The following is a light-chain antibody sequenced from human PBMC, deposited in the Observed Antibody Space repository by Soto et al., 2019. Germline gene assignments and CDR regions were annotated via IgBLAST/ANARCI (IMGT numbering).Light chain of an antibody. V-gene: IGLV2-8*01. J-gene: IGLJ1*01. CDR2: EVS. Sequence: QSALTQPPSASGSPGQSVTISCTGTSSDVGGCNFVSWYQQHPGKAPKLMIYEVSKRPSGVPDRFSGSKSGNTASLTVSGLQAEDEADYYCSSSAGSNNPYVFGTGTKLTVL. CDR3: SSSAGSNNPYV. CDR1: SSDVGGCNF.